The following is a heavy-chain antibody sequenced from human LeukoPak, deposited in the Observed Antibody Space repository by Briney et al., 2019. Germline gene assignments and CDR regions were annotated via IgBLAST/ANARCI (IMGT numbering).Heavy chain of an antibody. CDR2: IYSGGST. Sequence: SQTLSLTCTVSGGSISSGNYYWSWIRQPAGKGLEWIGRIYSGGSTNYNPSLKSRVTISIDTSKNQFSLKLSSVTAADTAVYYCARTNEYQLLWRRGRWFDPWGQGTLVTVSS. J-gene: IGHJ5*02. D-gene: IGHD2-2*01. V-gene: IGHV4-61*02. CDR1: GGSISSGNYY. CDR3: ARTNEYQLLWRRGRWFDP.